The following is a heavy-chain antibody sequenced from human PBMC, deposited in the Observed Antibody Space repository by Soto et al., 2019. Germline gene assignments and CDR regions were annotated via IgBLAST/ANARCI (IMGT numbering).Heavy chain of an antibody. J-gene: IGHJ1*01. V-gene: IGHV4-31*03. Sequence: QVQLQESGPGLVKPSQTLSLTCTVSGGSISSGGYYWSWIRQHPGKGLEWIGYIYYSGSTYYNPSLKSRVTISVDTSKNQFSLKLSSVTAADTAVYYCARGWSDYDSSGYYLGQYFQHWGQGTLVTVSS. CDR3: ARGWSDYDSSGYYLGQYFQH. D-gene: IGHD3-22*01. CDR1: GGSISSGGYY. CDR2: IYYSGST.